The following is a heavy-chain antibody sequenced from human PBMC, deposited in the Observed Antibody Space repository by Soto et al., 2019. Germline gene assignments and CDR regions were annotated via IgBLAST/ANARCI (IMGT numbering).Heavy chain of an antibody. D-gene: IGHD2-8*01. J-gene: IGHJ4*02. V-gene: IGHV3-23*01. Sequence: SLRLSCAASGFTFSSYAMSWVRQAPGKGLEWVSAISGSGGSTYYADSVKGRFTISRDNSKNTLYLQMNSLGAEDTAVYYCAKTSGYCTNGVCSTVYYFDYWGQGTLVTVSS. CDR3: AKTSGYCTNGVCSTVYYFDY. CDR1: GFTFSSYA. CDR2: ISGSGGST.